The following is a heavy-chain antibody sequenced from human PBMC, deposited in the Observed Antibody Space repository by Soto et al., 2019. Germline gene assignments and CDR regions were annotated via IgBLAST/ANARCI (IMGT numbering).Heavy chain of an antibody. Sequence: QVQLQESGPGLVKPSETLSLTCTVSGGSISSYYWSWIRQPPGKGLEWIGYIYYSGSTDYNPSLKSLVTIFVHKSKIQFSLVLSSVTAADSAVYYCARHRSGTFSAGYVEFWVLGTLVTVSS. V-gene: IGHV4-59*08. CDR1: GGSISSYY. D-gene: IGHD1-26*01. CDR3: ARHRSGTFSAGYVEF. CDR2: IYYSGST. J-gene: IGHJ4*02.